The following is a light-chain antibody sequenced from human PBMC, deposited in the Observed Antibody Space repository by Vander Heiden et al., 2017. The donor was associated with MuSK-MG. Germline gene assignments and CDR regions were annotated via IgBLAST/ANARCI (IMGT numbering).Light chain of an antibody. CDR1: HSVTSSS. J-gene: IGKJ1*01. Sequence: SPGERATLSCRAGHSVTSSSLAWYQQKPVRAPRLLIHGASIRATGIPDRFSGSGYGTDFTLTSSRLEHEDFAVYYWQHYSRAETFGQGTKVEIK. V-gene: IGKV3-20*01. CDR2: GAS. CDR3: QHYSRAET.